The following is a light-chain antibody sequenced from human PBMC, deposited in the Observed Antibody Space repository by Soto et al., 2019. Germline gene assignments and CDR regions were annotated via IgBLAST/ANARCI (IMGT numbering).Light chain of an antibody. CDR2: DVS. J-gene: IGLJ2*01. Sequence: QSVLTQPASVSGSPGQSITISCTGTSSDIGRFNYVSWYQQHPGNAPALLIFDVSRRPSGISSRFSASKSGNTASLTISGLRAEDEADYFCSSFTLSATWVFGGGTKVTVL. CDR1: SSDIGRFNY. CDR3: SSFTLSATWV. V-gene: IGLV2-14*03.